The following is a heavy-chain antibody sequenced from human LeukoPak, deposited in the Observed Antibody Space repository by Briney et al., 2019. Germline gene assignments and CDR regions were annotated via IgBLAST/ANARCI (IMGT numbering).Heavy chain of an antibody. Sequence: GSSVKVSCKASGGTLSSYTISWVRQAPGQGLEWMGRIIPILGIANYAQKFQGRVTITADKSTSTAYMELSSLRYEDTAVYYCARDQYCTNGVCQWYFDLWGRGTLVTVSS. CDR3: ARDQYCTNGVCQWYFDL. CDR1: GGTLSSYT. D-gene: IGHD2-8*01. CDR2: IIPILGIA. V-gene: IGHV1-69*04. J-gene: IGHJ2*01.